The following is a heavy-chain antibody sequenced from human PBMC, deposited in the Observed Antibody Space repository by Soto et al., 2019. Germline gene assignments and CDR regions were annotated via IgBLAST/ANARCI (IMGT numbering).Heavy chain of an antibody. CDR3: AKDHTVGGNSDD. V-gene: IGHV3-23*01. D-gene: IGHD1-26*01. J-gene: IGHJ4*01. CDR1: GFTFSNSW. Sequence: PGGSLKLSCRASGFTFSNSWMHWVRHAPGKGLVWVSTISGRGDRTYYADSVKGRFTISRDTYDNTLSLQMSSLRVDDTAVYYLAKDHTVGGNSDDWGQGTLVTVSS. CDR2: ISGRGDRT.